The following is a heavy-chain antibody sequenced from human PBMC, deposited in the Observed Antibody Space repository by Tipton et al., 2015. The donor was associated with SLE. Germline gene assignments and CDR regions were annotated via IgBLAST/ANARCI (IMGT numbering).Heavy chain of an antibody. CDR1: SYSIYNGFY. Sequence: TLSLTCSVSSYSIYNGFYWGWIRQSPGKGLEWIGSIYRSGTAYYNPSLKSRVTMSVDTSKNQYSLELRSVTAADSAVYYCARDRSRDYYYYFMDVWGPGTTVTVSS. D-gene: IGHD2-2*01. V-gene: IGHV4-38-2*02. CDR3: ARDRSRDYYYYFMDV. J-gene: IGHJ6*03. CDR2: IYRSGTA.